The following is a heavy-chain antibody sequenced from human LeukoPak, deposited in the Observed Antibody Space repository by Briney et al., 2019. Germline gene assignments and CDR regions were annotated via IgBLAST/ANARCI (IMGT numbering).Heavy chain of an antibody. Sequence: SQTLSLTCAISGDSVSNNIATWNWVRQSPSRGLEWLGRTYYRSRWGNDYAISVKSRITINPDTSRNQFSLQLNSVTPEDTAVYYCAREYSSWYEMEWFDPWGQGTLVTVSS. CDR3: AREYSSWYEMEWFDP. J-gene: IGHJ5*02. CDR2: TYYRSRWGN. CDR1: GDSVSNNIAT. V-gene: IGHV6-1*01. D-gene: IGHD6-13*01.